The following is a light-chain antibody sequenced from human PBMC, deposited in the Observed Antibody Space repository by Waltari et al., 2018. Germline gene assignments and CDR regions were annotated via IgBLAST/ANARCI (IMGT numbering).Light chain of an antibody. CDR2: AVS. CDR3: SSYAGSSKGV. CDR1: SSDVGNYKR. J-gene: IGLJ2*01. Sequence: QSALTQPASVSGSPGPSLTTSRTATSSDVGNYKRVSWYQQHPGKAPKLIIYAVSKRPSGVSDRFSGSKSGDMASLTISGLQPEDEAEYFCSSYAGSSKGVFGGGTKVTVL. V-gene: IGLV2-23*02.